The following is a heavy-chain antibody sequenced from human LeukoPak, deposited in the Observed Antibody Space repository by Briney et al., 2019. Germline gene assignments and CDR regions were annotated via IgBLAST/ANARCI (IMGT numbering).Heavy chain of an antibody. CDR2: IRAYNGNT. Sequence: ASVKVSCKASGYTFTSYGISWVRQAPGQGLEWMGWIRAYNGNTNYAQKLQGRVTMTTDTSTSTAYMELRSLRSDDTAVYYCARRSTPLDAFDIWGQGTMVTVSS. CDR3: ARRSTPLDAFDI. V-gene: IGHV1-18*01. CDR1: GYTFTSYG. J-gene: IGHJ3*02.